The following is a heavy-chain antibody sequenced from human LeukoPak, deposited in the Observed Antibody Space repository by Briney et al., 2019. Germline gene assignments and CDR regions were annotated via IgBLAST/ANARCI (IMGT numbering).Heavy chain of an antibody. Sequence: PGGSLRLSCAASGFTFSSYAMHWVRQAPGKGLEWVAVISYDGSNKYYADSVKGRFTISRDNSKNTLYLQMNSLRAEDTAVYYCARVPRIVVGTTTTYWGQGTLVTVSS. CDR3: ARVPRIVVGTTTTY. V-gene: IGHV3-30-3*01. D-gene: IGHD3-22*01. J-gene: IGHJ4*02. CDR2: ISYDGSNK. CDR1: GFTFSSYA.